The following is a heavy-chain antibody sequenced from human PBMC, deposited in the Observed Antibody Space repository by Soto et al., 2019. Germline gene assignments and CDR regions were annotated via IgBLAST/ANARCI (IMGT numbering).Heavy chain of an antibody. D-gene: IGHD3-10*01. Sequence: EGTLRLSCAASGFTFSDYYMSWIRQAPGKGLEWVSYISSSGSTIYYADSVKGRFTFPRDTAKNSLYLQMNSLRAESTAVYYCARGRGGGFDYWGQGTLVTVSS. CDR3: ARGRGGGFDY. CDR2: ISSSGSTI. CDR1: GFTFSDYY. V-gene: IGHV3-11*01. J-gene: IGHJ4*02.